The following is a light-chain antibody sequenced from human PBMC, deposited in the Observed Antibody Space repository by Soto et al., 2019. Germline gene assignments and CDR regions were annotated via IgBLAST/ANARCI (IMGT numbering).Light chain of an antibody. CDR1: QTVNSNY. CDR2: GAY. CDR3: QQYGSSPFT. Sequence: EIVLTQSPGTLSLSPGERATLSCRASQTVNSNYLAWYQQKPGQAPRLLIYGAYSRATGIPDRISGSGYGTDFTLTISGLEPEDFAVYYCQQYGSSPFTFGPGTKVEIK. J-gene: IGKJ3*01. V-gene: IGKV3-20*01.